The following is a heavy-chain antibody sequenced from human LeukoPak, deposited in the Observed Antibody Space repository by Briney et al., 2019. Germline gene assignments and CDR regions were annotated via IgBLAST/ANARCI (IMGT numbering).Heavy chain of an antibody. V-gene: IGHV4-4*07. Sequence: SSETLSLTCTVSGGSISSYYWSWIRQPAGKGLEWIGSIYYSGSTYYNPSLKSRVTISVDRSKNQFSLKLSSVTAADTAVYYCARGGNYADYYMDVWGKGTTVTVSS. CDR3: ARGGNYADYYMDV. J-gene: IGHJ6*03. D-gene: IGHD4-11*01. CDR1: GGSISSYY. CDR2: IYYSGST.